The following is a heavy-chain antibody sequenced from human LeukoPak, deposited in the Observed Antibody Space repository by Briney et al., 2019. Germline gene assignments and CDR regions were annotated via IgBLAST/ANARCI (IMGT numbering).Heavy chain of an antibody. CDR3: ASTGLYDSSGYYPY. CDR2: ISYDGSNK. V-gene: IGHV3-30-3*01. D-gene: IGHD3-22*01. J-gene: IGHJ4*02. CDR1: GFTFSSYA. Sequence: GGSLRLSCAASGFTFSSYAMHWVRQAPGKGLEWVAVISYDGSNKYYADSVKGRFTISRDNSKNTLYLQMNSLRAEDTAVYYCASTGLYDSSGYYPYWGQGTLVTVSS.